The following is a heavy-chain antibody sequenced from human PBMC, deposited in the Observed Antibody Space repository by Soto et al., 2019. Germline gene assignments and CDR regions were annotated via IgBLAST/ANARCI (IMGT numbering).Heavy chain of an antibody. J-gene: IGHJ4*02. CDR1: GGSFSGYY. V-gene: IGHV4-34*01. Sequence: KPSETLSLTCAVYGGSFSGYYWSWIRQPPGKGLEWIGEINHSGSTNYNPSLKSRVTISVDTSRNQFSLKLSSVTAADTAVYYCAGVAIFGVIRSDYWGLGTLVTVSS. D-gene: IGHD3-3*01. CDR2: INHSGST. CDR3: AGVAIFGVIRSDY.